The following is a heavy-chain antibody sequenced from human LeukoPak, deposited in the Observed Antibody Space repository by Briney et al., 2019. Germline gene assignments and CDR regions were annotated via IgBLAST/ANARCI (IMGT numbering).Heavy chain of an antibody. J-gene: IGHJ6*02. Sequence: SETLSLTCAVYGGSFSGYYWSWIRQPPGKGLEWIGEINHSGSTNYNPSLKSRVTISVDTSKNQFSLKLSSVTAADTAVYYCARGINKYYDILTGRGDVWGQGTTVTVSS. CDR3: ARGINKYYDILTGRGDV. D-gene: IGHD3-9*01. V-gene: IGHV4-34*01. CDR1: GGSFSGYY. CDR2: INHSGST.